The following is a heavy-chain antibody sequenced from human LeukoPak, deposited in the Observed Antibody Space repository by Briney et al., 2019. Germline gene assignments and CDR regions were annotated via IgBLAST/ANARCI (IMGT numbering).Heavy chain of an antibody. CDR1: GFTFNDYW. V-gene: IGHV3-7*01. D-gene: IGHD3-3*01. J-gene: IGHJ4*02. Sequence: PGGSLRLSCAASGFTFNDYWMNWVRQAPGKGLEWVANIKQDGSEEYYVDSVKGRFTISRDSAKNTLFLEIHTLRAEDTAVYYCARQWRSEDYTERYRRFDYWGQGTLITVSS. CDR3: ARQWRSEDYTERYRRFDY. CDR2: IKQDGSEE.